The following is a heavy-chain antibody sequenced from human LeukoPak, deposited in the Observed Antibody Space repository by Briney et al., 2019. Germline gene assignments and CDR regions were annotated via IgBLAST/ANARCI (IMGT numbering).Heavy chain of an antibody. V-gene: IGHV3-53*04. CDR1: GFTVSSNY. D-gene: IGHD5-24*01. CDR2: IYSGGST. CDR3: ARLGDGDNLRYFDY. J-gene: IGHJ4*02. Sequence: GGSLRLSCAASGFTVSSNYMSWVRQAPGKGLEWVSVIYSGGSTYYADSVKGRFTISRHNSKNTLYLQMNSLRAEDTAVYYCARLGDGDNLRYFDYWGQGTLVTVSS.